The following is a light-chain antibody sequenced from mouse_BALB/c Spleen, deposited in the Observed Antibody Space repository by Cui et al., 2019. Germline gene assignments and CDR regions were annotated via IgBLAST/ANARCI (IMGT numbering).Light chain of an antibody. Sequence: QIVLTQSPAIMSASPGEKVTITCSVSSSVSYMHWFQQKPGTSPKLWIYSTSNLASGVPARFSGSGSGTSYSLTISRMEAEDAATYYCQQRSSYPPTFGSGTKLEIK. CDR2: STS. CDR3: QQRSSYPPT. CDR1: SSVSY. J-gene: IGKJ4*01. V-gene: IGKV4-57*01.